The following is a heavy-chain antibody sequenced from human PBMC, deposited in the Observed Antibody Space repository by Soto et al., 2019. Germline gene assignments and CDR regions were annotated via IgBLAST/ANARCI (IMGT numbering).Heavy chain of an antibody. CDR1: GFTFSTYE. CDR3: ARDGYDSSGDSEYFQY. Sequence: EVKLVESGGGLVQPGGSLRLSCAASGFTFSTYEMNWVRQAPGKGLEWISYISSSGSSIYYANSVKGRFTISRDNAWSSLHLQMNSLRVEDTAVYYCARDGYDSSGDSEYFQYWGQGTLVTVSS. V-gene: IGHV3-48*03. J-gene: IGHJ1*01. CDR2: ISSSGSSI. D-gene: IGHD3-22*01.